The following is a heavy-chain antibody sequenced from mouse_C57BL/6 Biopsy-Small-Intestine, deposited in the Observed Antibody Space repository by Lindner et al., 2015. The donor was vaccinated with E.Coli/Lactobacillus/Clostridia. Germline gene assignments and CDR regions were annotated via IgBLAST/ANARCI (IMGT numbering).Heavy chain of an antibody. D-gene: IGHD1-1*01. CDR1: GYSFTDYN. CDR2: INPNYGTT. CDR3: APYYYGSSLGFAY. J-gene: IGHJ3*01. Sequence: VQLQESGPELVKPGASVKISCKASGYSFTDYNMNWVKQSNGKSLEWIGVINPNYGTTSYNQKFKAKATLTVDKSSSTAYMQLKSLTSEDSAVYYCAPYYYGSSLGFAYWGQGTLVTVSA. V-gene: IGHV1-39*01.